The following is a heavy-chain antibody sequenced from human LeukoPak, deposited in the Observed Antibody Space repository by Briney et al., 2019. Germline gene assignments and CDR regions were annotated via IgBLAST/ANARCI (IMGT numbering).Heavy chain of an antibody. V-gene: IGHV1-2*02. CDR1: GYTFTGYY. J-gene: IGHJ4*02. CDR2: INPNNGDT. D-gene: IGHD6-19*01. CDR3: ARERAVAGTRPTLGY. Sequence: ASVKVSCKASGYTFTGYYMHWVRQAPGQGLEWMGWINPNNGDTHYAQKFQGTVTMTRDTSISTAYMELSSLRSDDTAVYYCARERAVAGTRPTLGYWGQGTLVTVSS.